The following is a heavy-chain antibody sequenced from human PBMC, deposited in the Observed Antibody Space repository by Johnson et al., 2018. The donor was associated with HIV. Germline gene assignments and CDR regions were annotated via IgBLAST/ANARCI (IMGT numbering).Heavy chain of an antibody. D-gene: IGHD6-13*01. CDR2: ISYDGSNK. CDR3: ARGLAADAFDI. V-gene: IGHV3-30*03. CDR1: GFTFSSYG. Sequence: VQLVESGGGVVQPGRSLRLSCAASGFTFSSYGMHWVRQAPGKGLEWVAVISYDGSNKYYADSVKGRFTISRDNSKNTLYLQMNSLRAEDTAVYYCARGLAADAFDIWGQGTMVTVSS. J-gene: IGHJ3*02.